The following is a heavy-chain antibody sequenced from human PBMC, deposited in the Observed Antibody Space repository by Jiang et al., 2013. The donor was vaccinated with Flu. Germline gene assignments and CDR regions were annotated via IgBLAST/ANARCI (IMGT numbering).Heavy chain of an antibody. D-gene: IGHD5-24*01. CDR1: GYTFTSYA. V-gene: IGHV1-3*04. J-gene: IGHJ4*02. CDR2: IKSGNGNT. Sequence: GAEVKKPGASVKVSCKASGYTFTSYAMHWVRQAPGQRLEWMGWIKSGNGNTKYAQKFQGRVTITRDTSASTGYMDLTSLRSEDTAVYYCAKEDGYNSVPLQYWGQGTLVTVS. CDR3: AKEDGYNSVPLQY.